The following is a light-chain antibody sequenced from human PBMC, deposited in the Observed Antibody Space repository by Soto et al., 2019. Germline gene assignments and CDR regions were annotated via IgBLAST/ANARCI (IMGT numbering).Light chain of an antibody. CDR3: CSFAGSNPWV. J-gene: IGLJ3*02. CDR2: EAT. Sequence: QSVLTQPASVSGSPGQSITISCTGTSGDVGTYDLVSWYQHHPGAAPKLMIYEATRRRSGISNRFSGSKSGNTASLTISGLHAEDEAAYYCCSFAGSNPWVFGGGTKVTVL. CDR1: SGDVGTYDL. V-gene: IGLV2-23*01.